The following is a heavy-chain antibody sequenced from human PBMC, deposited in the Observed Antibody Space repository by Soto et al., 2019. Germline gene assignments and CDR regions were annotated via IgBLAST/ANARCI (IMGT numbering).Heavy chain of an antibody. CDR3: AKDQGSSWYEIDY. Sequence: HPGGSLRLSCAASGFTFSNYAVTWVRQAPGKGLEWVSTISGSGGSTYYADSVKGRLTISRDNSKNTLYLQMNSLRAEDTAVYYCAKDQGSSWYEIDYWGQGTLVTVSS. J-gene: IGHJ4*02. CDR2: ISGSGGST. V-gene: IGHV3-23*01. D-gene: IGHD6-13*01. CDR1: GFTFSNYA.